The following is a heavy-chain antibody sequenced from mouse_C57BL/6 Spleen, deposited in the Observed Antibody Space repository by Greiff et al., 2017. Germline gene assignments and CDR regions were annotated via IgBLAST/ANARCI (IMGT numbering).Heavy chain of an antibody. CDR3: ARGITTVVEGAMDY. J-gene: IGHJ4*01. V-gene: IGHV1-82*01. Sequence: VQLVESGPELVKPGASVKISCKASGYAFSSSWMNWVKQRPGKGLEWIGRIYPGDGDTNYNGKFKGKATLTADKSSSTAYMQLSSLTSEDSAVYFCARGITTVVEGAMDYWGQGTSVTVSS. CDR1: GYAFSSSW. CDR2: IYPGDGDT. D-gene: IGHD1-1*01.